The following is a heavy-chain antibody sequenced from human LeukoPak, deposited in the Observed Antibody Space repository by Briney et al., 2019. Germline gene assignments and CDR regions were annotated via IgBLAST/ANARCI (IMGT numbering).Heavy chain of an antibody. CDR1: GFTFSSYA. J-gene: IGHJ3*02. CDR3: AKDFYDYVWGSYRGDAFDI. Sequence: GGSLRLSCAASGFTFSSYAMSWVRQAPGKGLEWVSAISGSGGSTYYADSVKGRFTISRDNSKNTLYLQMNSLGAEDTAVYYCAKDFYDYVWGSYRGDAFDIWGQGTMVTVSS. V-gene: IGHV3-23*01. CDR2: ISGSGGST. D-gene: IGHD3-16*02.